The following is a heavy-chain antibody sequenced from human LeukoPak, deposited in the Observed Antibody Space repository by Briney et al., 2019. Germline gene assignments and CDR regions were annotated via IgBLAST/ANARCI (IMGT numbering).Heavy chain of an antibody. CDR2: IYTSGST. CDR1: GGSISSYY. V-gene: IGHV4-4*07. J-gene: IGHJ3*02. Sequence: SETLSLTCTVSGGSISSYYWSWIRQPAGKGLEWIGRIYTSGSTNYNPSLKSRVTISVDTSKNQFSLKLSSVTAADTAVYYCARVYYDFWSGYHDAFDIWGQGTMVTVSS. D-gene: IGHD3-3*01. CDR3: ARVYYDFWSGYHDAFDI.